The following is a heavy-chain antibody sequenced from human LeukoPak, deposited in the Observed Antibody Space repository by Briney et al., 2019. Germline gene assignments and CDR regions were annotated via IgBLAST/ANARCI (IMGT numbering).Heavy chain of an antibody. V-gene: IGHV3-21*01. D-gene: IGHD4-11*01. J-gene: IGHJ4*02. Sequence: PGGSLRLSCAASGFTFSSYSMNWVRQAPGKGLEWVSSISSSSSYIYYANSVKGRFTISRDNAKNSLYLQMNSLRAEDTAVYYCARGLDQYFDYWGQGTLVTVSS. CDR2: ISSSSSYI. CDR1: GFTFSSYS. CDR3: ARGLDQYFDY.